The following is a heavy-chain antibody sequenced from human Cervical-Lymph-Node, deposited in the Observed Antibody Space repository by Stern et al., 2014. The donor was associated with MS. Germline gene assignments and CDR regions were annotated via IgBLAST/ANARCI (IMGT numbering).Heavy chain of an antibody. CDR3: AKDRLFCSGGGCYAMDV. CDR1: GFTLRSYG. V-gene: IGHV3-30*18. CDR2: ISNDGNEK. D-gene: IGHD2-15*01. Sequence: VQLVESGGGVVQPGRSLRLSCAASGFTLRSYGMHWVRQAPGKGLEWVAVISNDGNEKYYTDSVKGRFTISRDNSKNTLYLQMNSLRTEDTAVYYCAKDRLFCSGGGCYAMDVWGQGTTVTFSS. J-gene: IGHJ6*02.